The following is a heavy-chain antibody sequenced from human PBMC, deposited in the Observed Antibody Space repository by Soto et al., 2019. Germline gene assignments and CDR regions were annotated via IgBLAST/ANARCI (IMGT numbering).Heavy chain of an antibody. CDR2: IYHSGST. V-gene: IGHV4-4*02. CDR3: AKRYYDFWSGYSHNWFDP. J-gene: IGHJ5*02. CDR1: GGSISSSNW. D-gene: IGHD3-3*01. Sequence: LSLTFAVSGGSISSSNWWSWVRQPPGKGLEWIGEIYHSGSTNYNPSLKSRVTISVDKSKNQFSLKLSSVTAADTAVYYCAKRYYDFWSGYSHNWFDPWGQGTLVTVSS.